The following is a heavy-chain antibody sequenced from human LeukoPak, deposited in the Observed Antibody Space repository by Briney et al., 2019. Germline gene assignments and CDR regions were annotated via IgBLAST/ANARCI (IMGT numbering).Heavy chain of an antibody. CDR2: INHSGST. CDR1: GGSFSGYY. J-gene: IGHJ6*02. Sequence: SETLSLTCAVYGGSFSGYYWSWIRQPSGKGLEWIGEINHSGSTNYNPSLKSRVTISVDTSKNQFSLKLSSVTAADTAVYYCARGPWWIQLWHAYYYYGMDVWGQGTTVTVSS. V-gene: IGHV4-34*01. CDR3: ARGPWWIQLWHAYYYYGMDV. D-gene: IGHD5-18*01.